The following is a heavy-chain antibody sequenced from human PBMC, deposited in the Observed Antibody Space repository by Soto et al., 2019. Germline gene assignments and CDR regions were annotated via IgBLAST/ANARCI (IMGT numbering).Heavy chain of an antibody. D-gene: IGHD6-13*01. V-gene: IGHV1-18*01. Sequence: ASVKVSCKASGYTFTSYGISWVRQAPGQGLEWMGWISAYNGNTNYAQKLQGRVTMTTDTSTSTAYMELRSLRSDDTAVYYCARGPLTSFYSSSWYAPGYWGQGTLVTVSS. CDR2: ISAYNGNT. CDR1: GYTFTSYG. CDR3: ARGPLTSFYSSSWYAPGY. J-gene: IGHJ4*02.